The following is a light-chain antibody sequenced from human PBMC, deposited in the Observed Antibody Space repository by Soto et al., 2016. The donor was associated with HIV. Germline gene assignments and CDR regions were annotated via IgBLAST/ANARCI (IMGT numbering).Light chain of an antibody. Sequence: DIQMTQSPSILSAYVGDRVTITCRASQTINDYLAWYQQKPGKAPNLLIYKASNLKSGVPSRFSGSGSETDFTLTISSLQPDDFATYYCQQFGNSPYTFGQGTKLEIK. CDR2: KAS. J-gene: IGKJ2*01. V-gene: IGKV1-5*03. CDR3: QQFGNSPYT. CDR1: QTINDY.